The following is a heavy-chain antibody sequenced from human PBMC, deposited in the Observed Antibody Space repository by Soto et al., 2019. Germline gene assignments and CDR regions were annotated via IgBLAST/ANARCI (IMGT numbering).Heavy chain of an antibody. CDR1: GGTFSGYF. Sequence: SETLSLTCAVYGGTFSGYFWSWVRQPPGKGLEWIGEIEHNGNNNINPSLKSRVTMSVDTSKNQISLTLTSVTAADTAVYYCARDFRYFPYWGQGTLVTVSS. V-gene: IGHV4-34*01. D-gene: IGHD3-10*01. J-gene: IGHJ4*02. CDR3: ARDFRYFPY. CDR2: IEHNGNN.